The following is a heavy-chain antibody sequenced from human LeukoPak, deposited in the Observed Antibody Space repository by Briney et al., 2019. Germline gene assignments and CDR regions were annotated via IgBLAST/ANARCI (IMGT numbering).Heavy chain of an antibody. V-gene: IGHV3-74*01. CDR1: GFTFSSYW. J-gene: IGHJ4*02. Sequence: QPGGSLRLSCAASGFTFSSYWMHWVRQAPGKRLVWVSRINTDGSTTIYADSVKGRFTISRDNARNTLYLQMNSLRDEDTAVYYCARDWYSGSQGYWGQGTLVTVSS. CDR2: INTDGSTT. CDR3: ARDWYSGSQGY. D-gene: IGHD1-26*01.